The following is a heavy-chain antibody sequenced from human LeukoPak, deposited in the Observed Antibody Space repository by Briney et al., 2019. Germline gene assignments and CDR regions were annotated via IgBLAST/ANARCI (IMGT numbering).Heavy chain of an antibody. Sequence: ASVKVSCKASGYTFTGYYMHWVRQAPGQGLEWMGWINPNSGGTNYAQKFQGWVTMTRDTSISTAYMELSRLRSDDTAVYYYARGLYGSGINWFDPWGQGTLVTVSS. V-gene: IGHV1-2*04. J-gene: IGHJ5*02. CDR1: GYTFTGYY. CDR2: INPNSGGT. D-gene: IGHD3-10*01. CDR3: ARGLYGSGINWFDP.